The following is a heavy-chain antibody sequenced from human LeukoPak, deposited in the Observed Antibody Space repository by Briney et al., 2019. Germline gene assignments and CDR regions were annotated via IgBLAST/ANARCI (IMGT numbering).Heavy chain of an antibody. V-gene: IGHV1-18*04. CDR1: GYTFTGYY. Sequence: ASVKVSCKASGYTFTGYYMHWVRQAPGQGLEWMGWISAYNGNTNYAQKLQGRVTMTTDTSTSTAYMELRSLRSDDTAVYYCARVRTVVTQDWFDPWGQGTLVTVSS. CDR2: ISAYNGNT. D-gene: IGHD4-23*01. CDR3: ARVRTVVTQDWFDP. J-gene: IGHJ5*02.